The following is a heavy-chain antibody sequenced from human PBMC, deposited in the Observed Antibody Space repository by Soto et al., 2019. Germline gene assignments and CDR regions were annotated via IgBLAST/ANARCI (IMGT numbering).Heavy chain of an antibody. V-gene: IGHV3-23*01. CDR2: ISGSGGST. CDR3: AKAYSSSSLYYFDY. D-gene: IGHD2-21*01. CDR1: GFTFSSYA. J-gene: IGHJ4*02. Sequence: GGSLRLSCAASGFTFSSYAMSWVRQAPGKGLEWVSSISGSGGSTDYADSVKGRFPISRDNSKNTLYLQMNSLRAEDTAVYYCAKAYSSSSLYYFDYWGQGTLVTVSS.